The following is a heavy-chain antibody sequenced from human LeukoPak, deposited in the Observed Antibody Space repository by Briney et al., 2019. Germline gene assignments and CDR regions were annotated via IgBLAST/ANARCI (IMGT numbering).Heavy chain of an antibody. CDR1: GFTFSSYA. Sequence: GGSLRLSCAASGFTFSSYAMHWVRQAPGKGLEWVAVISYDGSNKYYADSVKGRFTISRDNAKNSLYLQMNSLRAEDTALYYCAKGAVTTTGAFDIWGQGTMVTVSS. D-gene: IGHD4-17*01. V-gene: IGHV3-30-3*01. J-gene: IGHJ3*02. CDR3: AKGAVTTTGAFDI. CDR2: ISYDGSNK.